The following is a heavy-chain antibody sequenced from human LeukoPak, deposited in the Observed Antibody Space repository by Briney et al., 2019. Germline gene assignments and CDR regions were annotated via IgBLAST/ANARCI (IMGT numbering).Heavy chain of an antibody. CDR3: AAETYDSSGYYYFDY. CDR1: GFTFTSSA. Sequence: ASVKVSCKASGFTFTSSAMQWVRQARGQRLEWIGWIFVGSGNTNYAQKFQERVTITRDMSTSTAYMELSSLRSEDTAVYYCAAETYDSSGYYYFDYWGQGTLVTVSS. J-gene: IGHJ4*02. D-gene: IGHD3-22*01. V-gene: IGHV1-58*02. CDR2: IFVGSGNT.